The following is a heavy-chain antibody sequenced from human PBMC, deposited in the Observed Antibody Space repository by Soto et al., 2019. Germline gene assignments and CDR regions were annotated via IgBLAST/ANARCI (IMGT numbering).Heavy chain of an antibody. CDR1: GFTFSSYA. CDR3: AREELNGAISAGMHDY. J-gene: IGHJ4*02. D-gene: IGHD6-19*01. V-gene: IGHV3-64*07. CDR2: ISNNGGIT. Sequence: EVQLVQSGGGLVQPGGSLRLACAASGFTFSSYAMHWVRQAPGKGLEYASAISNNGGITYYADSVKGRFTISRDNSKNMLYLQMGSLRADDMAVYYCAREELNGAISAGMHDYWGQGALVTVSS.